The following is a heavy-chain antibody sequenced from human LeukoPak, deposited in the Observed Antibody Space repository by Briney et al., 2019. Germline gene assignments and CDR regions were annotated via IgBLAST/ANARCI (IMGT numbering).Heavy chain of an antibody. CDR1: GFTFSSYS. CDR2: ISTSSNAI. V-gene: IGHV3-48*02. J-gene: IGHJ3*01. Sequence: GGSLRLSCAASGFTFSSYSMSWVRQAPGKGLEWLSYISTSSNAIYYADSVRGRFTVSRDNAKNSLYLQMNSLRDEDTALYYCARDTSCSGTTCYTGTFDFWGQGTMVTVSS. D-gene: IGHD2-2*02. CDR3: ARDTSCSGTTCYTGTFDF.